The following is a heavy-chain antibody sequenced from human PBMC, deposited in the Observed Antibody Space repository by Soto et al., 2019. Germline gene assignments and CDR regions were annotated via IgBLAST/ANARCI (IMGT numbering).Heavy chain of an antibody. J-gene: IGHJ5*02. V-gene: IGHV1-3*01. Sequence: QVQLVQSGAEVKKPGASVKVSCKASGYTFTSYAMHWVRQAPGQRLEWMGWINAGNGNTKYSQKFQGRVTITRDTSASTAYMELSSLRSEDTAVYYCARDHGYHYYGSGSHNLFDPWGQGTLVTVSS. D-gene: IGHD3-10*01. CDR2: INAGNGNT. CDR1: GYTFTSYA. CDR3: ARDHGYHYYGSGSHNLFDP.